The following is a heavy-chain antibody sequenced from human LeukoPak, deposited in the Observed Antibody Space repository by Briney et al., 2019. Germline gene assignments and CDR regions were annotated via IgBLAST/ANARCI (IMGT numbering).Heavy chain of an antibody. CDR1: GGSISSYY. V-gene: IGHV4-59*01. CDR3: ARYSSGWPYQFDY. CDR2: IYYSGNT. J-gene: IGHJ4*02. D-gene: IGHD6-19*01. Sequence: PSETLSLTCTVSGGSISSYYWTWIRQPPGKGLEWIGYIYYSGNTNYNPSLKSRVTISVDTSKNQFSLKLSSVTAADTAVYYCARYSSGWPYQFDYWGQGILVTVSS.